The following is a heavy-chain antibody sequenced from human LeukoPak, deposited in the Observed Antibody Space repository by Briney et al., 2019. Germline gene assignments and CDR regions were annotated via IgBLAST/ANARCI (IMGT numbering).Heavy chain of an antibody. D-gene: IGHD1-26*01. CDR1: GFTFSDYW. Sequence: PGGSLRLSCAASGFTFSDYWMHWVRQAPGKGLVWVSRINTDGSFTRYADSVQGRFTIYRNTAKNTLFLQMNSLRAEDTAVYYCAREAKVGGALQYWGQGILVTVSS. J-gene: IGHJ4*02. CDR2: INTDGSFT. V-gene: IGHV3-74*01. CDR3: AREAKVGGALQY.